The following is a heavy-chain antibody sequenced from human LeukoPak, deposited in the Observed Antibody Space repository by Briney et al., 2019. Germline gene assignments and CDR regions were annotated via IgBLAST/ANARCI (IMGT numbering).Heavy chain of an antibody. CDR2: INPSGGST. Sequence: ASVKVSCKASGYTFTSNFMHWVRQAPGQGLEWMGIINPSGGSTTYAQKFQGRVTMTRDMSTSTAYMELSSLRSEDTAVYYCARYPLDTAMVSDYYYYMDVWGKGTTVTVSS. CDR1: GYTFTSNF. D-gene: IGHD5-18*01. V-gene: IGHV1-46*01. CDR3: ARYPLDTAMVSDYYYYMDV. J-gene: IGHJ6*03.